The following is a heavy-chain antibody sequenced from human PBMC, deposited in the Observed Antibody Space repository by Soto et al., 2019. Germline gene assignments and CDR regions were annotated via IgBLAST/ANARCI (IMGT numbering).Heavy chain of an antibody. CDR2: IYSGGSK. J-gene: IGHJ6*02. CDR3: ASSSRKDYNFGMDA. Sequence: GGSLRLSCAASGLTVSSNDMSWVRQSPGKGLEWASVIYSGGSKHDADSVKGRFTISRDNSKSMVYLQMNSLRVDDTAVYFCASSSRKDYNFGMDAWGQGTTVTVSS. CDR1: GLTVSSND. V-gene: IGHV3-53*01. D-gene: IGHD1-20*01.